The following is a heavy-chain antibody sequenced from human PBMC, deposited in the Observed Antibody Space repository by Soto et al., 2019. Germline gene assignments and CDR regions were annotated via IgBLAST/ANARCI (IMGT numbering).Heavy chain of an antibody. D-gene: IGHD3-16*02. CDR1: GGTFSSSG. CDR3: ARWPQPRYTADPYAVDV. V-gene: IGHV1-69*11. CDR2: IVPSLDTT. J-gene: IGHJ6*02. Sequence: SVNVSCKASGGTFSSSGFSWVRQAPGQGLEWMGMIVPSLDTTNYAQKFQARVTITADEVTSTAYMELRSLRSEDTAVYYCARWPQPRYTADPYAVDVWGQGTRVTVSS.